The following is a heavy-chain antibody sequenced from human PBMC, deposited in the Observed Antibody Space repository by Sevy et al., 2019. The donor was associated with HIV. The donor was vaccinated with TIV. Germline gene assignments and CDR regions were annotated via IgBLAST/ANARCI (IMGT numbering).Heavy chain of an antibody. V-gene: IGHV3-21*01. J-gene: IGHJ6*02. CDR3: ARVVAYCSGGSCFPGYYYGMDV. CDR2: ISSSSRYI. Sequence: LRLSCAASGFTFSNYNMNWVRQAPGKGLEWVSSISSSSRYIYYADSMKGRFTISRDNAKNSLYLQMNSLRAEDTAVYYCARVVAYCSGGSCFPGYYYGMDVWGQGTTVTVSS. CDR1: GFTFSNYN. D-gene: IGHD2-15*01.